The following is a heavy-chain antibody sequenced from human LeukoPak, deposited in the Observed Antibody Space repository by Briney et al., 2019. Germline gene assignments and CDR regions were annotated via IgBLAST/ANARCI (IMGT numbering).Heavy chain of an antibody. CDR3: ASEHSSSPFF. V-gene: IGHV4-38-2*02. D-gene: IGHD6-6*01. J-gene: IGHJ4*02. CDR2: VPHRATA. Sequence: PSETLSLTCTVSGHSIFSNYYRWGWIRQPPGKGPEWIASVPHRATAYYSPSLKSRFTISVATSEDQFSLKLSSGTAADTAVYDCASEHSSSPFFWSQGTLVTVSS. CDR1: GHSIFSNYY.